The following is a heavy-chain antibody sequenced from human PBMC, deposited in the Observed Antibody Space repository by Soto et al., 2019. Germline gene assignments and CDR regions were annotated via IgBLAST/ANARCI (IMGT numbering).Heavy chain of an antibody. CDR3: AREEEQWLGDDAFDI. J-gene: IGHJ3*02. CDR2: ISAYNGNT. Sequence: VASVKVSCKASGYTFTSYGISWVRQAPGQGLEWMGWISAYNGNTNYAQKLQGRVTMTTDTSTSTAYMELRSLRSDDTAVYYCAREEEQWLGDDAFDIWGQGTMVTVSS. V-gene: IGHV1-18*04. D-gene: IGHD6-19*01. CDR1: GYTFTSYG.